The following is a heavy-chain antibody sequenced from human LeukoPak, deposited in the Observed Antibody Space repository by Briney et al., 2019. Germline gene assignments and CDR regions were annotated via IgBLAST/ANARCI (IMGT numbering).Heavy chain of an antibody. J-gene: IGHJ4*02. D-gene: IGHD6-13*01. V-gene: IGHV3-7*01. Sequence: PGGSLRLSCAASGFTFSSYWMSWVRQAPGKGLEWVANIKQDGSEKYYVDSVKGRFTISRDNAKNSLYLQMNSLRAEDTAVYYCARASPIAAINFDYWGQGTLVTVSS. CDR3: ARASPIAAINFDY. CDR1: GFTFSSYW. CDR2: IKQDGSEK.